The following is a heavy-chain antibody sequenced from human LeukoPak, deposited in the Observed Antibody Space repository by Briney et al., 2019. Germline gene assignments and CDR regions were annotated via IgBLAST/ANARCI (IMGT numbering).Heavy chain of an antibody. CDR1: TSR. CDR3: ARGPLIPYYYASGSYIFDH. Sequence: ASVKVSCKATSRISWVRQAPGQGLEWMGWIGTYGGDTYYAQKFQGRITVTTDTSTSTVYMELRNLRSDDTAVYYCARGPLIPYYYASGSYIFDHWGQGTLVTVSS. V-gene: IGHV1-18*01. D-gene: IGHD3-10*01. J-gene: IGHJ4*02. CDR2: IGTYGGDT.